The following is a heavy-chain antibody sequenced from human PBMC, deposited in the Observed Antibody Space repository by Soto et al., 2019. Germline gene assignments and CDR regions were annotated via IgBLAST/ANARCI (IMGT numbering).Heavy chain of an antibody. CDR2: INYSGSN. J-gene: IGHJ6*02. V-gene: IGHV4-59*01. CDR1: GGYISSYY. D-gene: IGHD3-3*01. CDR3: ARAGTIFGLLKGLDV. Sequence: SETLSLTCTVSGGYISSYYWSWIRQPPGKGLEWIGYINYSGSNNYNPSLKSRVTISVDTSKNQFSLKLSSVTAADTAVYYCARAGTIFGLLKGLDVWGQGTTVTVSS.